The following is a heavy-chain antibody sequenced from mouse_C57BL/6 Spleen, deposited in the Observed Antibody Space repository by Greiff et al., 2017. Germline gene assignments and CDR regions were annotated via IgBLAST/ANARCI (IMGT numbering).Heavy chain of an antibody. Sequence: QVQLQQSGPELVKPGASVKISCKASGYAFSSSWMNWVKQRPGKGLEWIGRIYPGDGDTNYNGKFKGKATLTADKSSSTAYMQLSSLTSEDSAVYFCARSLREDQATAWFAYWGQGTLVTVSA. CDR3: ARSLREDQATAWFAY. CDR1: GYAFSSSW. D-gene: IGHD3-2*02. CDR2: IYPGDGDT. J-gene: IGHJ3*01. V-gene: IGHV1-82*01.